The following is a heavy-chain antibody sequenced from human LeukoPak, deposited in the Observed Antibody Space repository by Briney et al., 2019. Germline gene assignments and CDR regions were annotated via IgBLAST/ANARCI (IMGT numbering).Heavy chain of an antibody. Sequence: GGSLRLFCAASGFTFSSYAMSWVRQAPGKGLEWVSAISGSGGSTYYADSVKGRFTISRDNSKNTLYLQMNSLRAEDTAVYYCAKDRRRCSSTSCYYYYFDYWGQGTLVTVSS. V-gene: IGHV3-23*01. CDR1: GFTFSSYA. D-gene: IGHD2-2*01. J-gene: IGHJ4*02. CDR2: ISGSGGST. CDR3: AKDRRRCSSTSCYYYYFDY.